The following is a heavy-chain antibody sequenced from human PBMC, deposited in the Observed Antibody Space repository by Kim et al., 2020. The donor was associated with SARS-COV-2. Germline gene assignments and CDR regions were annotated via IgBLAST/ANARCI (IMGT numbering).Heavy chain of an antibody. CDR3: ARGGVGAAPWTFDI. J-gene: IGHJ3*02. CDR2: IYYSGST. V-gene: IGHV4-59*13. CDR1: GGSISSYY. Sequence: SETLSLTCTVSGGSISSYYWSWIRQPPGKGLEWIGYIYYSGSTNYNPSLKSRVTISVDTSKNQFSLKLSSVTAADTAVYYCARGGVGAAPWTFDIWGQGTMVTVSS. D-gene: IGHD1-26*01.